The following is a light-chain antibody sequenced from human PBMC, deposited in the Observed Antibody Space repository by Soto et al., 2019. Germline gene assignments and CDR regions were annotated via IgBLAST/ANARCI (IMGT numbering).Light chain of an antibody. Sequence: DIVMTQSPLSLPVTPGEPASISCRSGQSLLHSKGYNYLDWYLQKPGQSPQLLIYLGSNRASGVPDRFSGSGSGTDFTLKISRVEAEDVGVYYCMQALQTPTFGQGTKLEIK. CDR1: QSLLHSKGYNY. CDR3: MQALQTPT. J-gene: IGKJ2*01. V-gene: IGKV2-28*01. CDR2: LGS.